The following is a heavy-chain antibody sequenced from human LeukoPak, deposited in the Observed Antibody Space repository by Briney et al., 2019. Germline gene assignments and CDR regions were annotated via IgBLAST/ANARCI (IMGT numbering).Heavy chain of an antibody. D-gene: IGHD3-10*01. CDR1: GVSISSGNSY. V-gene: IGHV4-39*01. CDR3: ARQTGSGLFILP. J-gene: IGHJ4*02. CDR2: IYYSGNT. Sequence: SETLSLTCTVSGVSISSGNSYWGWIRQPPGKGLEWIGSIYYSGNTYYNASLKSQVSISIDTSKNQFSLMLTSVTAAEAAVNYCARQTGSGLFILPGGQGTLVTVSS.